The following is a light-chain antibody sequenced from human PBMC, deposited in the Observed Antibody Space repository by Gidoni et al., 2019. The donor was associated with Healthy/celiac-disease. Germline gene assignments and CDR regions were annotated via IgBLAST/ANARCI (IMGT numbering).Light chain of an antibody. CDR1: QSISSY. CDR3: LQSYSTSRIT. V-gene: IGKV1-39*01. Sequence: DIQMTQSPSSLSASVGDRVTITCRASQSISSYLNWYQQKPGKAPKLLIYAASSLQSGVPSRFSGSGSVTDFTLTISSLQPEDFATYYCLQSYSTSRITFGQXTRLEIK. J-gene: IGKJ5*01. CDR2: AAS.